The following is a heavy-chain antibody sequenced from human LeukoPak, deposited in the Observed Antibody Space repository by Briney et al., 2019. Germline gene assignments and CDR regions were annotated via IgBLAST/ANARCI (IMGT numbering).Heavy chain of an antibody. Sequence: PSETLSITCTVSGGSISNYYWSWIRQAPGKGLEWVGSIYYSGSTNYNPSLKSRVTISVDTSKNQFSLKLSSVTAADTAVYYCARHDAGKWLPYFDYWGRGTLVTVSS. J-gene: IGHJ4*02. CDR3: ARHDAGKWLPYFDY. CDR1: GGSISNYY. V-gene: IGHV4-59*08. CDR2: IYYSGST. D-gene: IGHD6-19*01.